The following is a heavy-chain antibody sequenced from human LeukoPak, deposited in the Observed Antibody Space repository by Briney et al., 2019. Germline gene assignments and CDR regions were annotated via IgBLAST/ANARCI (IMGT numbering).Heavy chain of an antibody. Sequence: PGGSLRLSCAASGFTFSSYEMNWVRQAPGKGLEWVSHISSSGSTIYYADSVKGRFTISRDNAKNSLYLQMNSLRAEDTAVYYCATFTMVRGMDVWGKGTTVTISS. D-gene: IGHD3-10*01. J-gene: IGHJ6*04. CDR2: ISSSGSTI. V-gene: IGHV3-48*03. CDR3: ATFTMVRGMDV. CDR1: GFTFSSYE.